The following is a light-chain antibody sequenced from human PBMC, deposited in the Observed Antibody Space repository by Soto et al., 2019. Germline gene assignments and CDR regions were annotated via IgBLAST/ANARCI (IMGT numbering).Light chain of an antibody. CDR3: QQSDSSPFT. CDR2: KAS. J-gene: IGKJ4*01. V-gene: IGKV1-5*03. Sequence: DIQMTQSPSTLSASEGDRVTITCRASQSINNWLAWYQQKPGKAPKLLISKASNLKSGVPSRFSGTGSGTEFTLTISSLQPDDFASYYFQQSDSSPFTFGGGTKVEI. CDR1: QSINNW.